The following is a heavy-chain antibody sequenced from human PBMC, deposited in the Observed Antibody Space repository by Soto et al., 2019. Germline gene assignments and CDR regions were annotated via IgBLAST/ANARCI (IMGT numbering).Heavy chain of an antibody. Sequence: QVVLQESGPGVVKPSDTLSLTCNVSGASLSRYYWSWIRQPPGKGLEWIGRIYATGDTDYNPSLRGRISMSVDMSKKQFSLTLRSVTAADTAIYYCVRDGTKNLRDRFEPWGRGILGTVSS. J-gene: IGHJ5*02. V-gene: IGHV4-4*07. CDR1: GASLSRYY. D-gene: IGHD1-26*01. CDR3: VRDGTKNLRDRFEP. CDR2: IYATGDT.